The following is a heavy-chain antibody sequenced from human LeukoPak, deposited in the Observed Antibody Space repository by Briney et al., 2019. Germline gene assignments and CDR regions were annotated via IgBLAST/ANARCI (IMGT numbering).Heavy chain of an antibody. CDR3: ARDRWELLNYFDY. D-gene: IGHD1-26*01. J-gene: IGHJ4*02. V-gene: IGHV3-21*01. Sequence: PGGSLRLSCAASGFTFSSYSMNWVRQAPGKGLEWVSSTSSSSSYIYYADSVKGRFTISRDNAKNSLYLQMNSLRAEDTAVYYCARDRWELLNYFDYWGQGTLVTVSS. CDR2: TSSSSSYI. CDR1: GFTFSSYS.